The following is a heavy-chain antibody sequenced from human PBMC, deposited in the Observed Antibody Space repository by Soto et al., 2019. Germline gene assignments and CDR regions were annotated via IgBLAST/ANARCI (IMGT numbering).Heavy chain of an antibody. J-gene: IGHJ4*02. Sequence: SETLSLTCTVSGGSVSSGSYYWSWIRQPPGKGLEWIGYIYYSGSTNYNPSLKSRVTISVDTSKNQFSLKLSSVTAADTAVYYCARWGGDYDSSGYWDYFDYWGQGTLVTVST. CDR2: IYYSGST. CDR3: ARWGGDYDSSGYWDYFDY. CDR1: GGSVSSGSYY. D-gene: IGHD3-22*01. V-gene: IGHV4-61*01.